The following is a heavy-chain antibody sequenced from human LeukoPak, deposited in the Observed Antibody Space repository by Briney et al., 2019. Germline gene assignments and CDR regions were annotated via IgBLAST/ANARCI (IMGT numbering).Heavy chain of an antibody. CDR2: IKRNTDTGTT. Sequence: PGGSLRLSCAASGLDFRNAWMSWVRPAPGKWLEWVAHIKRNTDTGTTNYGAPVEGRFTVSRDDSKNTLYLQMNSLKIEDTAVYYCTTGDRGWQDYWGQGTLVTVSS. D-gene: IGHD6-19*01. CDR3: TTGDRGWQDY. V-gene: IGHV3-15*01. CDR1: GLDFRNAW. J-gene: IGHJ4*02.